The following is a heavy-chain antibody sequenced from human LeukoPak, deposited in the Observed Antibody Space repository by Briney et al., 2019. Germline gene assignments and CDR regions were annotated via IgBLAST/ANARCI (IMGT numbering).Heavy chain of an antibody. J-gene: IGHJ4*02. CDR2: IIPDSGGA. Sequence: ASVTVSCKTSGYTFTNYYVHWVRQAPGQGLERMGYIIPDSGGADYDQRFQGRVTMTRDKSISTVYMELSSLRSDDTAVYYCSTEDKYCGSANCGKYWGQGTLVTVSS. V-gene: IGHV1-2*02. CDR3: STEDKYCGSANCGKY. CDR1: GYTFTNYY. D-gene: IGHD2-2*01.